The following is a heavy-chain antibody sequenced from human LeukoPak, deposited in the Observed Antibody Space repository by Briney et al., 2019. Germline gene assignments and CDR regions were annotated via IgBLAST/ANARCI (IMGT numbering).Heavy chain of an antibody. V-gene: IGHV4-59*01. CDR2: IYYSGST. D-gene: IGHD3-10*01. J-gene: IGHJ3*02. CDR3: AGSGDTIGAFDM. Sequence: SETLSPTCTVSGGSISSYYWSWIRQPPGKGLEWIGYIYYSGSTNYNPSLKSRVTISVDTSKNQFSLKLSSVTAAATAVYYCAGSGDTIGAFDMWGQGTMVTVSS. CDR1: GGSISSYY.